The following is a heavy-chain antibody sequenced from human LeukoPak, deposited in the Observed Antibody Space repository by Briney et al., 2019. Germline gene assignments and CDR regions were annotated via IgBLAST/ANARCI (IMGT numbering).Heavy chain of an antibody. Sequence: GGSLRLSCAASGFTFSSYSMNWVRQAPGKGLEWVSYISSSSSTIYYADSVKGRFTISRDNAKNSLFLQMNSLRAEDTAMYYCARAVPLGYCSGGSCYPEWGQGTLVTVSS. V-gene: IGHV3-48*04. CDR1: GFTFSSYS. CDR2: ISSSSSTI. J-gene: IGHJ1*01. D-gene: IGHD2-15*01. CDR3: ARAVPLGYCSGGSCYPE.